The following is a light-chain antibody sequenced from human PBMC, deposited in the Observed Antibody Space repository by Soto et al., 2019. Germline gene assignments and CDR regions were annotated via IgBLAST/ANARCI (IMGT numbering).Light chain of an antibody. Sequence: EIVMTQSPATLSVSPGERATLSCRASQSVSSNLAWYQQKPGQAPSLLIYGASTRATGTPARFSGSGSGTDFTLTISRLEPEDFAVYYCQQYGSSPLTFGGGTKVDIK. J-gene: IGKJ4*01. V-gene: IGKV3-15*01. CDR2: GAS. CDR1: QSVSSN. CDR3: QQYGSSPLT.